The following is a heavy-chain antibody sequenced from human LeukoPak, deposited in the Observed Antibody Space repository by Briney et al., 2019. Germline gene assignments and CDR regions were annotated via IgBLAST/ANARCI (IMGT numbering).Heavy chain of an antibody. Sequence: GSLRLSCAASGFSFSGYAMSWIRQPPGKGLEWIGEINHSGSTNYNPSLKSRVTISVDTSKNQFSLKLSSVTAADTAVYYCARGEYSGSTYYFDYWGQGTLVTVSS. CDR2: INHSGST. CDR3: ARGEYSGSTYYFDY. D-gene: IGHD1-26*01. CDR1: GFSFSGYA. V-gene: IGHV4-34*01. J-gene: IGHJ4*02.